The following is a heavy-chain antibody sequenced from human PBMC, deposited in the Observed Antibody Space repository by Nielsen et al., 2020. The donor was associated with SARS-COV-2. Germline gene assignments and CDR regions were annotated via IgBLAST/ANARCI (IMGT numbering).Heavy chain of an antibody. CDR1: GFTFSSYG. Sequence: GESLKISCAASGFTFSSYGIHWVRQAPGKGLEWVVVISYDGSNKYYQESVKGRFTISRDNSKNTVYLQMNSLRVEDTAVYYCAKDQSPAVRGDYYYMDVWGKGTTVTVSS. J-gene: IGHJ6*03. V-gene: IGHV3-30*18. CDR3: AKDQSPAVRGDYYYMDV. CDR2: ISYDGSNK. D-gene: IGHD3-10*01.